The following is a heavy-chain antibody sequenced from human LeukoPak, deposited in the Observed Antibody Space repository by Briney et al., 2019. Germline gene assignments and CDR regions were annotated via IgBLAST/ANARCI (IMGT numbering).Heavy chain of an antibody. CDR2: ISSSSSYI. CDR3: ARDGGSYSAEYFQH. Sequence: PGGSLRLSCAASGFTFSSYSMNWVRQAPGKGLEWVSSISSSSSYIYYADSVKGRFTISRDNAKNSLYLQMNSLRAEDTAVYYCARDGGSYSAEYFQHRGQGTLVTVSS. D-gene: IGHD1-26*01. V-gene: IGHV3-21*01. J-gene: IGHJ1*01. CDR1: GFTFSSYS.